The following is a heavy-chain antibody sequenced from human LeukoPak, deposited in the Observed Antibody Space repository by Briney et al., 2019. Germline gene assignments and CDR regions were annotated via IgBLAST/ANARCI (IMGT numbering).Heavy chain of an antibody. V-gene: IGHV3-23*01. D-gene: IGHD3-16*01. CDR1: GFTFSSYA. Sequence: GGSLRLSCAASGFTFSSYAMSWVRQAPGKGLEWVSVISGSGGSTYYADSVEGRFTISRDNSKNTLYLQMNSLRAEDTAVYYCAKHQDGGYPHDAFDIWGQGTMVTVSS. CDR3: AKHQDGGYPHDAFDI. CDR2: ISGSGGST. J-gene: IGHJ3*02.